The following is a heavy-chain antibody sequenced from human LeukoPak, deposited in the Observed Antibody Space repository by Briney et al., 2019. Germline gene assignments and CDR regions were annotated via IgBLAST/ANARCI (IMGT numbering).Heavy chain of an antibody. Sequence: ASVKVSCKASGYTFTGYYMYWVRQAPGQGLEWMGWINPNSGDTNYAQRFQGRVTMTRDTSISTAYMDLRRMTSDDTAVYYCARVRPRIDGSGTSYLRLYYFDYWGQGTLVTVSS. D-gene: IGHD3-10*01. CDR2: INPNSGDT. V-gene: IGHV1-2*02. J-gene: IGHJ4*02. CDR3: ARVRPRIDGSGTSYLRLYYFDY. CDR1: GYTFTGYY.